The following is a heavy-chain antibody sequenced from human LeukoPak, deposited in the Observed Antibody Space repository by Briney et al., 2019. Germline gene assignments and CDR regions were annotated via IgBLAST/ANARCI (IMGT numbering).Heavy chain of an antibody. CDR1: GFTFSSYG. D-gene: IGHD4-17*01. CDR3: AKGARGDTVTSIVGLNWFDP. J-gene: IGHJ5*02. Sequence: QPGRSLRLSCAASGFTFSSYGMHWVRQAPGKGLEWVAVISYDGSNKYYADSVKGRFTTSRDNSKNTLYLQMNSLRAEDTAVYYCAKGARGDTVTSIVGLNWFDPWGQGTLVTVSS. CDR2: ISYDGSNK. V-gene: IGHV3-30*18.